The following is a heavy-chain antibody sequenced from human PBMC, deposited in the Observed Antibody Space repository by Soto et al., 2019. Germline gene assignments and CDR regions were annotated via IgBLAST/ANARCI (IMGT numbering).Heavy chain of an antibody. V-gene: IGHV3-30-3*01. CDR3: AAHIPDAY. Sequence: LRLSCAASGFTFSSYAMHWVRQAPGKGLEWVAVISYDGSNKYYADSVKGRFTISRDNSKNTLYLQMNSLRAEDTAVYYCAAHIPDAYWGQGTLVTVSS. J-gene: IGHJ4*02. CDR1: GFTFSSYA. CDR2: ISYDGSNK. D-gene: IGHD2-21*01.